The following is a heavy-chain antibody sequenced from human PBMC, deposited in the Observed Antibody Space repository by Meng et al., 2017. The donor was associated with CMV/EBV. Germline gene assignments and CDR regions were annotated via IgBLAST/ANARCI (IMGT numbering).Heavy chain of an antibody. D-gene: IGHD4-11*01. J-gene: IGHJ6*02. CDR2: ISYDGSNK. Sequence: GGSLRLSRAAAGFTFSSYAMHWVRQAPGKGLEWVAVISYDGSNKYYADSVKGRFTISRDNSKNTMYLQMNSLRVEDTAVYYCARRGDDYRNYYYGMDVWGQGTTVTVSS. CDR1: GFTFSSYA. CDR3: ARRGDDYRNYYYGMDV. V-gene: IGHV3-30*04.